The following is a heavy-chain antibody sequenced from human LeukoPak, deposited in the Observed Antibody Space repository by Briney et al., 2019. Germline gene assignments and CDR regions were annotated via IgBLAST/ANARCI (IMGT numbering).Heavy chain of an antibody. D-gene: IGHD3-10*01. CDR3: AKERRGYYMDV. V-gene: IGHV3-43D*03. J-gene: IGHJ6*03. CDR1: GFNFGHYA. Sequence: GGSLRLSCAASGFNFGHYAMQWVRQAPGKGLEWVYLISWDASGTYYADSVKGRFTISRDNSKNSLSLQMNSLRPEDTALYYCAKERRGYYMDVWGKGTTVTVSS. CDR2: ISWDASGT.